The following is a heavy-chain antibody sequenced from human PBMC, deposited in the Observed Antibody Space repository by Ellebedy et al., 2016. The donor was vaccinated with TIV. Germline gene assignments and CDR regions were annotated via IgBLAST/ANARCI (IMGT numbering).Heavy chain of an antibody. CDR2: ISVHNGKT. J-gene: IGHJ1*01. D-gene: IGHD6-19*01. Sequence: ASVKVSCKASGYTFTNYGITWVRQAPGQGLEWMGWISVHNGKTNYAQNLQGRVTMTTDTSTSTAYMELRSLRSDDTAVYYCARGRYTNSWLVSEYFHHWGQGTLVTVSS. V-gene: IGHV1-18*01. CDR3: ARGRYTNSWLVSEYFHH. CDR1: GYTFTNYG.